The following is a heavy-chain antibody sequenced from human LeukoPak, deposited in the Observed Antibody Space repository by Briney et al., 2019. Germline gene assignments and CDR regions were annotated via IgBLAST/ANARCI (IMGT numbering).Heavy chain of an antibody. J-gene: IGHJ6*03. D-gene: IGHD5-12*01. Sequence: GGSLRLSCAASGFTFSSYAMSWVRQAPGKGLEWVSAISDSGGSTYYADSVKGRFTISRDNSKNTLFLQMNSLRAEDTAVYYCASNIGAFYYMDVWGKGTTVTVSS. CDR3: ASNIGAFYYMDV. CDR2: ISDSGGST. V-gene: IGHV3-23*01. CDR1: GFTFSSYA.